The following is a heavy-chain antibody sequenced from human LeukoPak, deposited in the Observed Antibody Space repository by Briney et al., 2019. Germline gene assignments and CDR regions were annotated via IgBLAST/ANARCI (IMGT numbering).Heavy chain of an antibody. Sequence: LGGSLRLSCAASGFTFSSYEMNWVRQAPGKGLEWVSYISSSGSTIYYADSVKGRFTISRDNAKNSLYLQMNSLRAEDTAVYYCARGTGYSSGWYSWFDPWGQGTLVTVSS. D-gene: IGHD6-19*01. V-gene: IGHV3-48*03. CDR3: ARGTGYSSGWYSWFDP. CDR1: GFTFSSYE. J-gene: IGHJ5*02. CDR2: ISSSGSTI.